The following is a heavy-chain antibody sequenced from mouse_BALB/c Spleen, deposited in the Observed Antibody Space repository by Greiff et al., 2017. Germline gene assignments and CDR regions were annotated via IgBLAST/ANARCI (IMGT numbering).Heavy chain of an antibody. D-gene: IGHD4-1*01. CDR2: INPSSGYT. CDR1: GYTFTSYT. CDR3: AREGRKKNWDWFAY. J-gene: IGHJ3*01. Sequence: VQLQQSGAELARPGASVKMSCKASGYTFTSYTMHWVKQRPGQGLEWIGYINPSSGYTNYNQTFKDKATLTADKSSSTAYMQLSSLTSEDSAVYYCAREGRKKNWDWFAYWGQGTLVTVSA. V-gene: IGHV1-4*01.